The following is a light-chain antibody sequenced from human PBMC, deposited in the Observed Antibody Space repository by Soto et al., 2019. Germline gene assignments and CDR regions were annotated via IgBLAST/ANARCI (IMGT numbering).Light chain of an antibody. Sequence: EIVLTQSPGTLSLSPGERATLSCRASQSVSSSYLDWYQQKPGQAPRLLIYGASSRATGIPDRFSRSGSGADFTLTISRLEPEDFAVYYCHHYDSSPLTVGGGTKVEIK. CDR3: HHYDSSPLT. J-gene: IGKJ4*01. V-gene: IGKV3-20*01. CDR1: QSVSSSY. CDR2: GAS.